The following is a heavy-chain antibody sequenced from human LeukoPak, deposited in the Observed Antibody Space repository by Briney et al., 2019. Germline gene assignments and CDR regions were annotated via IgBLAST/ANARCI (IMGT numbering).Heavy chain of an antibody. J-gene: IGHJ4*02. D-gene: IGHD6-13*01. V-gene: IGHV3-64D*06. CDR1: GFTFSSYA. CDR3: VKSGSDSWFAYFDS. CDR2: TNNNGRST. Sequence: PGGSLRLSCAASGFTFSSYAMHWVRQAPGKGLEYVSTTNNNGRSTYHADSVKGRFTISRDNSKNTLYLQMNSLRVEDTAVYYCVKSGSDSWFAYFDSWGQGTLVTVSS.